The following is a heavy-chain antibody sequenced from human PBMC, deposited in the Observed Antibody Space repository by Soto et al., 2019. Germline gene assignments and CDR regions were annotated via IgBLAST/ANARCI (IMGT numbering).Heavy chain of an antibody. J-gene: IGHJ4*02. D-gene: IGHD2-15*01. CDR3: GRYAGYVDS. CDR2: IYYRGHT. CDR1: GGSISSSY. V-gene: IGHV4-59*01. Sequence: QVQLQESGPGLVKPSETLSLICTVSGGSISSSYWSWIRQPPGRGLEWIGDIYYRGHTNYNPSLESRVTISIATSKKQFSLKVTSVTAADTAVYYCGRYAGYVDSWGQGTLVTVSS.